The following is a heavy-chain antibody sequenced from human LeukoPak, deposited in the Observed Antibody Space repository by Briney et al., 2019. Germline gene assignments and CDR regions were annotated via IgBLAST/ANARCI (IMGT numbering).Heavy chain of an antibody. D-gene: IGHD2-2*02. CDR1: GYTFTGYY. CDR2: INPNSGGT. CDR3: ARETLRYCSSTSCYTAYYYYMDV. J-gene: IGHJ6*03. V-gene: IGHV1-2*04. Sequence: ASVKVSCKASGYTFTGYYMHWVRQAPGQGLEWMGWINPNSGGTNYAQKFQGWVTMTRDTSISTAYMELSRLRSDDTAVYCCARETLRYCSSTSCYTAYYYYMDVWGKGTTVTVSS.